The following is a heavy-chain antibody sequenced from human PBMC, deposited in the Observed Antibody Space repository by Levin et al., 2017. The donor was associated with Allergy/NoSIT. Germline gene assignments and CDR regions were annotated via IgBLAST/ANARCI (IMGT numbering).Heavy chain of an antibody. J-gene: IGHJ4*02. CDR2: VSGNNGNT. CDR1: GYIFTNYL. CDR3: ARYCTSRNCQKPRSFDY. V-gene: IGHV1-18*01. D-gene: IGHD2-2*01. Sequence: PWASVKVSCKTSGYIFTNYLITWVRQAPGQGLEWMGWVSGNNGNTDYAQKFKGRVTMTRDTSTNTAYLELTSLRSDDTAVYYCARYCTSRNCQKPRSFDYWGQGTLVTVSS.